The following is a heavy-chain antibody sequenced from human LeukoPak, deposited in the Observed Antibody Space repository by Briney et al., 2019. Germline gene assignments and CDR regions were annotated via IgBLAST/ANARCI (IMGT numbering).Heavy chain of an antibody. CDR1: GFTFSSYA. Sequence: GGSLRLSCAASGFTFSSYAMSWVRQAPGKGLEWVSAISGSGGSTYYADSVKGRFTISRDNSKNTLYLQMNSLRAEDTAVYYCAEPSRVVVVVAANDDAFDIWGQGTMVTVSS. CDR2: ISGSGGST. D-gene: IGHD2-15*01. V-gene: IGHV3-23*01. CDR3: AEPSRVVVVVAANDDAFDI. J-gene: IGHJ3*02.